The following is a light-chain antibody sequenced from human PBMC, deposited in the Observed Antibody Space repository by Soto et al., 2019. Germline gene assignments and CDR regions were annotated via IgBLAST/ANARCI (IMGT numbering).Light chain of an antibody. V-gene: IGKV1-39*01. Sequence: DIQMTQSPSSLSASVGDRVTITCRASQSISTYLNWYQQKPGKAPKLLIFAASSLQSGVPSRFSGSGSGTDFTLTISSLQGEDFATYYCQQTYSIPAWTFGQGTKVEIK. CDR3: QQTYSIPAWT. CDR2: AAS. J-gene: IGKJ1*01. CDR1: QSISTY.